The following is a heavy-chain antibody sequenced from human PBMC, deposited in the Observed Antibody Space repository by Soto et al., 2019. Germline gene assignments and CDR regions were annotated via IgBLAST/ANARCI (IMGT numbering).Heavy chain of an antibody. D-gene: IGHD2-2*01. J-gene: IGHJ4*02. CDR1: GFTFSSYW. V-gene: IGHV3-7*01. CDR2: IKRDGSEK. CDR3: ERAQLPPECSSASCYVDY. Sequence: EVQLVESGGGLVQPGGSLRVSCAASGFTFSSYWMTWVRQVPGKGLEWVANIKRDGSEKYYVDSVGGRFTISRDNAQDSLYLQMNSLRAEDTAVYYCERAQLPPECSSASCYVDYWGQGALVTVSS.